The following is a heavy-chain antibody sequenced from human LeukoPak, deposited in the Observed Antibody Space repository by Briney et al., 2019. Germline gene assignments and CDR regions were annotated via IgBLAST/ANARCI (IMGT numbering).Heavy chain of an antibody. CDR1: GFTFSSYW. CDR2: INRDGSEQ. Sequence: GGSLRLSCAASGFTFSSYWMTWVRQAPGKGLEWVATINRDGSEQFYVDSVKGRFTISRDNAKNSLFLQMNSLRAEDTAVYYCARGGHCSSTSCVLFDPWGQGTLVTVSS. V-gene: IGHV3-7*01. J-gene: IGHJ5*02. CDR3: ARGGHCSSTSCVLFDP. D-gene: IGHD2-2*01.